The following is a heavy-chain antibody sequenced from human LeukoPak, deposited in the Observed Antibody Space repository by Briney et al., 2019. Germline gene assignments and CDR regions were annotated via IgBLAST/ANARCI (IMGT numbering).Heavy chain of an antibody. Sequence: GESLKISCQGSGYSFTSYWIAWVRQLPGKGLEWMGFINPPDSDTRYSPSFQGQVTISADKSISTVYLQWSSLKASDTAMYYCARHRRDDYNRKLDYWGQGTLVTVSS. D-gene: IGHD5-24*01. CDR2: INPPDSDT. CDR3: ARHRRDDYNRKLDY. CDR1: GYSFTSYW. J-gene: IGHJ4*02. V-gene: IGHV5-51*01.